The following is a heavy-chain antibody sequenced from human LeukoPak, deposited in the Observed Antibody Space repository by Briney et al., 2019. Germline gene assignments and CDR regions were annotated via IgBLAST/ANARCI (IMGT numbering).Heavy chain of an antibody. Sequence: ASVKVSCTASGQIFTVDSIHWVRQAPGQGLEWMGWINPNSGGTNYAQKFQGRVTMTRDTSISTAYMELSRLRSDDTAVYYCARAEPLYSSGRYYQSGYNWFDPWGQGTLVTVSS. CDR1: GQIFTVDS. CDR2: INPNSGGT. J-gene: IGHJ5*02. CDR3: ARAEPLYSSGRYYQSGYNWFDP. D-gene: IGHD6-19*01. V-gene: IGHV1-2*02.